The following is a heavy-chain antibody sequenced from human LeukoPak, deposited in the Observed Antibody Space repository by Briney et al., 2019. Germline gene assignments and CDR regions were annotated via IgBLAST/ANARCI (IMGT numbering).Heavy chain of an antibody. CDR2: ISSSSSYI. D-gene: IGHD2-15*01. V-gene: IGHV3-21*04. J-gene: IGHJ5*02. CDR1: GFTFSSYS. CDR3: AKALVVVVAAGFDP. Sequence: GGSLRLSCAASGFTFSSYSMNWVRQAPGKGLEWVSSISSSSSYIYYADSVKGRFTISRDNAKNSLYLQMNSLRAEDTAVYYCAKALVVVVAAGFDPWGQGTLVTVSS.